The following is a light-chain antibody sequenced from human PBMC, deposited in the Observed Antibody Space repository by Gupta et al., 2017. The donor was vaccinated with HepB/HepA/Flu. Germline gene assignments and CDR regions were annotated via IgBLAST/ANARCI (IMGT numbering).Light chain of an antibody. V-gene: IGKV2-30*01. CDR2: IGS. CDR1: QSPGSSYGDTY. Sequence: DAATTHAPLSLPVTLGQPASISCRSSQSPGSSYGDTYLGWFQQRPGQSPRRLISIGSNRESGVPDRFSGSGSGADFTLRISRVEAEDVALYYCKQYEDCPYTFGQGTKLELK. CDR3: KQYEDCPYT. J-gene: IGKJ2*01.